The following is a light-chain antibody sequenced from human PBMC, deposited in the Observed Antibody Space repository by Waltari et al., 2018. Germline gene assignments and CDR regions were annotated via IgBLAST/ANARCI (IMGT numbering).Light chain of an antibody. CDR1: QSLLDSNGKSY. CDR2: EVS. Sequence: EIVVTQTPLSLSVTPGQPVSISCKSSQSLLDSNGKSYLFWYLQKPGQSPQLLMYEVSSRFSGVSDRFSCSGSGTDFTLKISRVEAEDVGVYYCMQGKNLRAFGQGTKVEI. V-gene: IGKV2-29*03. J-gene: IGKJ1*01. CDR3: MQGKNLRA.